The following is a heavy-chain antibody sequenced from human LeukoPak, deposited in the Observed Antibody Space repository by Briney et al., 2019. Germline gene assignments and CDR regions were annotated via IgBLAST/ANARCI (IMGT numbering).Heavy chain of an antibody. Sequence: SETLSLTCTVSNGSISSSHYFWGWIRQPPGKGLEWIGSIYYSGSTYYNPSLKSRVTISVDTSKNQFSLKLSSVTAADTAVYYCATLNYDSSGYYSPGAFDIWGQGTMVTVSS. J-gene: IGHJ3*02. CDR1: NGSISSSHYF. V-gene: IGHV4-39*07. CDR3: ATLNYDSSGYYSPGAFDI. D-gene: IGHD3-22*01. CDR2: IYYSGST.